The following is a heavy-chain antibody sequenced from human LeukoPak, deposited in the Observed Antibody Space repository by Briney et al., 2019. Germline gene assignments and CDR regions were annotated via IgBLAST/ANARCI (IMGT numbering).Heavy chain of an antibody. CDR1: GYTFTNYG. D-gene: IGHD3-10*01. CDR2: ISAYNGNT. Sequence: ASVKVSCKASGYTFTNYGISWVRQAPGQGLEWMGWISAYNGNTNYAQKLQGRVTMATDTSTSTAYMELRSLRSDDTAVYYCARDPRTMVGGAFDIWGQGTMVTVSS. CDR3: ARDPRTMVGGAFDI. V-gene: IGHV1-18*01. J-gene: IGHJ3*02.